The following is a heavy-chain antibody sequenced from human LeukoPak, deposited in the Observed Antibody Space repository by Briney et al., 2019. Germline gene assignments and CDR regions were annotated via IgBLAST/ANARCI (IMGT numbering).Heavy chain of an antibody. CDR3: ARPGRAFAAYFDY. V-gene: IGHV1-18*04. D-gene: IGHD6-13*01. CDR2: ISAYNGNT. Sequence: GASVKVSCKTSGYTFTGYYLHWVRQAPGQGLEWMGWISAYNGNTNYAQKLQGRVTMTTDTSTSTAYMELRSLRSDDTAVYYCARPGRAFAAYFDYWGQGTLVTVSS. CDR1: GYTFTGYY. J-gene: IGHJ4*02.